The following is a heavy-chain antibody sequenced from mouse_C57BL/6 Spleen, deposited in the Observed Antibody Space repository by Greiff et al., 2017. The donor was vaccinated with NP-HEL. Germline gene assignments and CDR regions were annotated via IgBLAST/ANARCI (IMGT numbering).Heavy chain of an antibody. V-gene: IGHV1-82*01. CDR3: ARRMPDGYYEAY. Sequence: QVQLQQSGPELVKPGASVKISCKASGYAFSSSWMNWVKQRPGKGLEWIGRIYPGDGDTNYNGKFKGKATLTADKSSSTAYMQLSSLTSEDSAVYFCARRMPDGYYEAYWGQGTLVTVSA. J-gene: IGHJ3*01. D-gene: IGHD2-3*01. CDR1: GYAFSSSW. CDR2: IYPGDGDT.